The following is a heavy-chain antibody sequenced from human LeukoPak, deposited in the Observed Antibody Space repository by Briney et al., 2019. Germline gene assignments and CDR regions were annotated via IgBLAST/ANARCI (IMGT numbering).Heavy chain of an antibody. J-gene: IGHJ3*02. CDR3: ARDRGGYRDYGDYVRYAFDI. V-gene: IGHV1-18*01. Sequence: ASVKVSCKASGYTFTSYGISWVRQAPGQGLEWMGWISAYNGNTNYAQKLQGRVTMTTDTSTSTAYMELRSLRSDDTAVYYCARDRGGYRDYGDYVRYAFDIWGQGTMVTVSS. CDR2: ISAYNGNT. D-gene: IGHD4-17*01. CDR1: GYTFTSYG.